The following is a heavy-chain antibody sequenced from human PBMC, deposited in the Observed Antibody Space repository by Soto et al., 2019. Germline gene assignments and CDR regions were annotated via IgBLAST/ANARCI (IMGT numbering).Heavy chain of an antibody. CDR1: GYSFTGYY. Sequence: ASVKVSCKASGYSFTGYYIHWVRQAPGQGLEWMGWINPNSGGANYAQKFQGRVTMTRDTSTTTAYMELSRLRSNDTAVFYCARSSALTISGVGGMDVWGQGATVTVSS. CDR2: INPNSGGA. CDR3: ARSSALTISGVGGMDV. J-gene: IGHJ6*02. D-gene: IGHD3-3*01. V-gene: IGHV1-2*02.